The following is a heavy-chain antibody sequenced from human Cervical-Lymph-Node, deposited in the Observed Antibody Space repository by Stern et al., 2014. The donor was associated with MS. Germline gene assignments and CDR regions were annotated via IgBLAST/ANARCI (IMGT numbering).Heavy chain of an antibody. D-gene: IGHD2-2*02. V-gene: IGHV3-30*18. CDR3: ANAAALSCRSPSCYKAFEY. J-gene: IGHJ4*02. Sequence: VQLVESGGGVAQPGRSLRLSCAASGFTFSLSGMHWVRQAPGKGLDWVAVILYDGSDKFYGDAVKGRFTIARDNSKNTVYLQMNSLRAEDTAVYYCANAAALSCRSPSCYKAFEYWGQGILVTVSS. CDR2: ILYDGSDK. CDR1: GFTFSLSG.